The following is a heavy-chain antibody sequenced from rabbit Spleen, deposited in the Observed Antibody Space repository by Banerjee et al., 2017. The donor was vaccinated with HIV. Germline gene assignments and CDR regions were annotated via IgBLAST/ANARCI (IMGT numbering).Heavy chain of an antibody. Sequence: QSLEESGGGLVQPEGSLALTCEASGLDFSSSDYMCWVRQAPGKGLEWISCIAGSSSGFTYSATWAKGRFTCSKTSSTTVTLQMTSLTAADTATYFCARDLDGVIGWNFGWWGQGTLVTVS. CDR2: IAGSSSGFT. V-gene: IGHV1S40*01. J-gene: IGHJ6*01. CDR1: GLDFSSSDY. CDR3: ARDLDGVIGWNFGW. D-gene: IGHD4-1*01.